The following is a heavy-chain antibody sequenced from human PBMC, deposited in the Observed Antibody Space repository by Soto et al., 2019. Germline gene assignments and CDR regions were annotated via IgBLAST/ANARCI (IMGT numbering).Heavy chain of an antibody. Sequence: GGSLRLSCAASGFTFDDYTMHWVRQAPGKGLEWVSLISWDGGSTYYADSVKGRFTISRDNSKNSLYLQMNSLRTEDTALYYCAKDIGGSSWEQNYYGMDVWGQGTTVTVSS. CDR1: GFTFDDYT. CDR3: AKDIGGSSWEQNYYGMDV. J-gene: IGHJ6*02. CDR2: ISWDGGST. D-gene: IGHD6-13*01. V-gene: IGHV3-43*01.